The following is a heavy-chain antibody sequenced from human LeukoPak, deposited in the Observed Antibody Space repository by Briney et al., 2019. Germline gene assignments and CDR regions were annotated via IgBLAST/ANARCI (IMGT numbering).Heavy chain of an antibody. CDR3: ARDSIAALDYFDY. D-gene: IGHD6-6*01. CDR2: IKQDGSEK. Sequence: GGSLRLSCAASGFTFSSYWMSWVRQAPGKGLEWVANIKQDGSEKYYVDSVKGRFTISRDNAKNSLYLQMNSLRAEDTAVYYCARDSIAALDYFDYWGQGTLVTVSS. V-gene: IGHV3-7*01. CDR1: GFTFSSYW. J-gene: IGHJ4*02.